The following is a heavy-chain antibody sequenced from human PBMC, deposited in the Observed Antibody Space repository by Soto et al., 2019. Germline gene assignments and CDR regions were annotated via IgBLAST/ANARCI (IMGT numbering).Heavy chain of an antibody. Sequence: QVQLQESGPGLVKPSQTLSLTCTVSGGSISSGGYYWTWIRQHPGKGLEWMGYIYYTGSTKYNPSPTSRVTISVDTSNNQSSLKLSSVTAADTALYYCAAACCLGSGRAPFEYWGQGTLVTVSS. V-gene: IGHV4-31*03. CDR1: GGSISSGGYY. CDR2: IYYTGST. D-gene: IGHD3-10*01. CDR3: AAACCLGSGRAPFEY. J-gene: IGHJ4*02.